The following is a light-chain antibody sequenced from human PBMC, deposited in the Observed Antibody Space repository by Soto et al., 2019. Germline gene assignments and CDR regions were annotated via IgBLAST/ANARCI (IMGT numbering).Light chain of an antibody. CDR1: QSVSSS. CDR3: QQRSTSPPP. J-gene: IGKJ1*01. V-gene: IGKV3-11*01. CDR2: DAS. Sequence: EIVLTQSPATLSLSPGERATLSCMASQSVSSSLAWYQQKPGQAPRLLMYDASNRATGIPARLSGSGSGTVFTLPISSLEPEDFALHYCQQRSTSPPPFGQGTKVEI.